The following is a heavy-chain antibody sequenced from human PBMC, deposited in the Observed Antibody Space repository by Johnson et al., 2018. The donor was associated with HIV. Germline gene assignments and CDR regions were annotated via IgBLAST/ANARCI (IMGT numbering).Heavy chain of an antibody. CDR2: INTAGGST. J-gene: IGHJ3*02. CDR1: GFTFNTYW. V-gene: IGHV3-74*01. Sequence: EVQLVESGGGLVQPGGSLRLSCAVSGFTFNTYWMHWVRQAPGKGLVWVARINTAGGSTRYVDSVKGRFTVSRDNAKNTLYLQMNSLRADDTAVYYCAREGPSERAGFDIWGQGTMVTVSS. CDR3: AREGPSERAGFDI.